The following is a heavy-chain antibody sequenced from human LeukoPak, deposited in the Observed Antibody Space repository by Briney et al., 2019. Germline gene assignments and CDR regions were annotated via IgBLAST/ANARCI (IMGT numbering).Heavy chain of an antibody. Sequence: GGSLRLSCAASGFTVSSNYMSWVRQAPGKGLEWVSVIYSGGGTYYADSVKGRFTLSRHNSQNTLYLQMNSLRAEDTAVYYCARETVAGLDYWGQGTLVTVSS. CDR1: GFTVSSNY. V-gene: IGHV3-53*04. D-gene: IGHD6-19*01. J-gene: IGHJ4*02. CDR2: IYSGGGT. CDR3: ARETVAGLDY.